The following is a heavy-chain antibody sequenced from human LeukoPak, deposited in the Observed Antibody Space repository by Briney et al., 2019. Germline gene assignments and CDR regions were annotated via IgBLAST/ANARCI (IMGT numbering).Heavy chain of an antibody. CDR1: GYTFTGYY. J-gene: IGHJ6*02. CDR3: ARALEGRNYGMDV. Sequence: ASLKVSCKASGYTFTGYYMHWVRQAPGQGLEWMGWINPNSGGTNYAQKFQGRVTMTRDTSISTAYMELSRLRSDDTAVYYCARALEGRNYGMDVWGQGTTVTVSS. CDR2: INPNSGGT. V-gene: IGHV1-2*02.